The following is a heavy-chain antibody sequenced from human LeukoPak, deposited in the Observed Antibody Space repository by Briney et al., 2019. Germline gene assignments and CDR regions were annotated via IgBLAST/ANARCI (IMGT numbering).Heavy chain of an antibody. CDR2: ISAYKGNT. CDR1: GYTFTSYG. V-gene: IGHV1-18*01. J-gene: IGHJ3*02. CDR3: ARDWYYDSSGYHDAFDI. Sequence: ASVKVSCKASGYTFTSYGISWVRQAPGQGLEWMGWISAYKGNTNYAQKLQGRVTMATDTSTSTAYMELRSLRSDDTAVYYCARDWYYDSSGYHDAFDIWGQGTMVTVSS. D-gene: IGHD3-22*01.